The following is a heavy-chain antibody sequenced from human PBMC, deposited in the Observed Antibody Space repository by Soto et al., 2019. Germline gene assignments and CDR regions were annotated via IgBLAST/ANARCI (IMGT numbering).Heavy chain of an antibody. CDR1: GFTFNNYA. V-gene: IGHV3-23*01. CDR3: AKGRGQNWNVDY. D-gene: IGHD1-1*01. CDR2: ISHSGGTT. J-gene: IGHJ4*02. Sequence: EVQLLESGGGSVQPGGSLRLSCAASGFTFNNYAMHWVRRPPGKGLEWVSSISHSGGTTYYADSVKGRFSISRDSLAGTLYRQMNSLRAEDTALYYCAKGRGQNWNVDYWGQGTLVTVSP.